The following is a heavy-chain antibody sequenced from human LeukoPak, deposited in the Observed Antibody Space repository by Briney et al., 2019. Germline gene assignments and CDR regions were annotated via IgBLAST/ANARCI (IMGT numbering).Heavy chain of an antibody. CDR1: GFPFSSYW. CDR2: ISGSGDNT. V-gene: IGHV3-23*01. Sequence: GGSLRLSCVASGFPFSSYWMTWVRQAPGKGLEWVSGISGSGDNTYYADSVKGRFTISRDNSKNTLYVQVNSLGTEDTAAYYCAKGSYYDSSGSFYFDYWGQGTLVTVSS. CDR3: AKGSYYDSSGSFYFDY. J-gene: IGHJ4*02. D-gene: IGHD3-22*01.